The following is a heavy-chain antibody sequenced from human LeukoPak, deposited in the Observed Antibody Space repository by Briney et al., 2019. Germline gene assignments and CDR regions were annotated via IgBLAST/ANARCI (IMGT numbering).Heavy chain of an antibody. CDR3: APRGDIEHSYGYGKWFDP. V-gene: IGHV4-34*01. CDR2: INHSGST. Sequence: SETLSLTCAVYGGSFSGYYWSWIRQPPRKGLDWIGEINHSGSTNYNASLKSRVTISVDTSKNQFSLRLSSVTAADTAVYYCAPRGDIEHSYGYGKWFDPWGQGTRVTVSS. CDR1: GGSFSGYY. J-gene: IGHJ5*02. D-gene: IGHD5-18*01.